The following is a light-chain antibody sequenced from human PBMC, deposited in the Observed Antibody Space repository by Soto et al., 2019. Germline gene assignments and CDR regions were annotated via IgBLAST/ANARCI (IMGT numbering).Light chain of an antibody. J-gene: IGLJ3*02. CDR3: LLSYSGGRV. Sequence: QAVLTQEPSVTVSPGGTVTLTCDSSTGPVTSGRYPSWFQQKPGQAPRTLIYDTSLKYSWSPPRFSGSLIRGKAALTLSGARPEYEADYYCLLSYSGGRVFGGGT. CDR1: TGPVTSGRY. CDR2: DTS. V-gene: IGLV7-46*01.